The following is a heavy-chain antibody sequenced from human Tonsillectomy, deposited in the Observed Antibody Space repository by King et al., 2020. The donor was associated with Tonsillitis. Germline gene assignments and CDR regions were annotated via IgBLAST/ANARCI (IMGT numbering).Heavy chain of an antibody. J-gene: IGHJ4*02. Sequence: VQLVESGGGLVQPGGSLRLSCAASGFTFSSYWMTWVRQAPGKGLEWVANIKLDGSEKYYADSVKGRFTISRDNAKNSLYLQMNSLRAEDTAVYYCAREISGWVHGRVGVYFDYWGQGTLVTVSS. D-gene: IGHD6-19*01. CDR2: IKLDGSEK. CDR1: GFTFSSYW. CDR3: AREISGWVHGRVGVYFDY. V-gene: IGHV3-7*03.